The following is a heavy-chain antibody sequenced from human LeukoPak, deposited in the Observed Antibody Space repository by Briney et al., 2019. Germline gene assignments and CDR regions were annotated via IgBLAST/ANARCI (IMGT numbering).Heavy chain of an antibody. V-gene: IGHV3-48*01. Sequence: PGGSLRLSCTASGLTFSDYSMNWVRQAPGKGLEWVSYISSTGNPRHYADSVKGRFTISRDNSKNTLYLQMNSLRAEDTAVYYCARGGSYLSAFDIWGQGTMVTVSS. CDR2: ISSTGNPR. D-gene: IGHD1-26*01. CDR1: GLTFSDYS. J-gene: IGHJ3*02. CDR3: ARGGSYLSAFDI.